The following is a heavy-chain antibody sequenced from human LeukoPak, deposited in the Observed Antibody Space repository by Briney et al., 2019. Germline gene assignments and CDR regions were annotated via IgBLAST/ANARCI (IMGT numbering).Heavy chain of an antibody. Sequence: GGSLRLSCAASGFTFSSYAMSWVREAPGKGREWVSAFRGSGGGKYYADSVKGRVTISRDNSENTLYLQMNSLRAEDTAVYYCARGGSYLSAFDIWGQGTMVTVSS. CDR3: ARGGSYLSAFDI. J-gene: IGHJ3*02. CDR2: FRGSGGGK. CDR1: GFTFSSYA. D-gene: IGHD1-26*01. V-gene: IGHV3-23*01.